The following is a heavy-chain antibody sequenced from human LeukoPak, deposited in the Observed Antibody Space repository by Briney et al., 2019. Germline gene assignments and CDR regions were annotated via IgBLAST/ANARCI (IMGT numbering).Heavy chain of an antibody. D-gene: IGHD3-22*01. J-gene: IGHJ6*02. Sequence: GGSLRVSCAASGFTFSSYAISWVRQAPGKGLEWVSAISGSGGRTYYADSVKGRFTISRDNSKNTLYLQMNSLRAEDTAVYYCAKKIGGYYDSSGYYLDVWGQGTTVTVSS. CDR3: AKKIGGYYDSSGYYLDV. CDR2: ISGSGGRT. V-gene: IGHV3-23*01. CDR1: GFTFSSYA.